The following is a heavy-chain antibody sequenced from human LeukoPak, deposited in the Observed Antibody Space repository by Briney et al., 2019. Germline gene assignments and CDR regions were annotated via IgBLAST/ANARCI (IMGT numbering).Heavy chain of an antibody. CDR1: GFTFSSYE. CDR3: ARVVRGVRQGYFDY. D-gene: IGHD3-10*01. CDR2: ISSSGSTI. Sequence: PGGSLRLSCAASGFTFSSYEMNWFRQAPGKGLEWVSYISSSGSTIYYADSVKGRFTISRDNAKNSLYLQMNSLRAEDTAVYYCARVVRGVRQGYFDYWGQGTLVTVSS. J-gene: IGHJ4*02. V-gene: IGHV3-48*03.